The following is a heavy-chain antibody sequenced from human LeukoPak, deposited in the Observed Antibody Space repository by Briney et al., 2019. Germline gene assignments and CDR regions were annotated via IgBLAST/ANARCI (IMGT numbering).Heavy chain of an antibody. CDR2: IYTSGST. CDR1: GGSINSYY. V-gene: IGHV4-4*07. CDR3: ARVGSGSLLWYFDF. J-gene: IGHJ4*02. D-gene: IGHD1-26*01. Sequence: SETLSLTCTVSGGSINSYYWSWIRQPAGKGLEWIGRIYTSGSTNYNPSLKSRVTISVDTSKNQFSLKLSSVTAADTAVYFCARVGSGSLLWYFDFWGQGTLVTVSS.